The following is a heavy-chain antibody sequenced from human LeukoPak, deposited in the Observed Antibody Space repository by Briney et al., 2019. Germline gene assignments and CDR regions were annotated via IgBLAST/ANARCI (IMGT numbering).Heavy chain of an antibody. CDR1: GGSISSYY. J-gene: IGHJ4*02. Sequence: SGTLSLTCTVSGGSISSYYWSWIRQPPGKGLEWIGYIYYSGSTNYNPSLKSRVTISVDTSKNQFSLKLSSVTAADTAVYYCARAGWNDSPPFDYWGQGTLVTVSS. D-gene: IGHD1-1*01. CDR3: ARAGWNDSPPFDY. CDR2: IYYSGST. V-gene: IGHV4-59*01.